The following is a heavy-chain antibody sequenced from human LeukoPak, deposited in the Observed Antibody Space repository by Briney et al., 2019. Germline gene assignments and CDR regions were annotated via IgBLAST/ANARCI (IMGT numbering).Heavy chain of an antibody. CDR2: ISYDGSNK. CDR3: ARKKVVAAKIYWFDP. J-gene: IGHJ5*02. D-gene: IGHD2-15*01. CDR1: GFTFSSYG. Sequence: PGGSLRLSCAASGFTFSSYGMHWVRQAPGKGLEWVAVISYDGSNKYYADSVKGRFTISRDNSKNTLYLQMNSLRAEDTAVYYCARKKVVAAKIYWFDPWGQGTLVTVSS. V-gene: IGHV3-30*03.